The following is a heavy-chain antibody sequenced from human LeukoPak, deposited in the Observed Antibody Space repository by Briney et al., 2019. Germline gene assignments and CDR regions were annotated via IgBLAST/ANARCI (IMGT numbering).Heavy chain of an antibody. CDR3: ARDRRRGHYFDY. Sequence: TSVKVSCKASGYTFTSYYMHWVRQAPGQGLEWMGIINPSGGSTSYAQKFQGRVTMTRDTSTSTVYMELSSLRSEDTAVYYCARDRRRGHYFDYWGQGTLVTVSS. V-gene: IGHV1-46*01. D-gene: IGHD3-10*01. J-gene: IGHJ4*02. CDR2: INPSGGST. CDR1: GYTFTSYY.